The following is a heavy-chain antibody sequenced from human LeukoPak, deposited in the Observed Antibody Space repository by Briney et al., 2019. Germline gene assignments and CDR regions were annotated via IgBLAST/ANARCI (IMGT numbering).Heavy chain of an antibody. CDR1: GFTFSAYT. V-gene: IGHV3-21*01. Sequence: PGGSLRLSCAASGFTFSAYTMSWVRQAPEKGLEWVSSITTSSDYKYYADSLRGRLTISRDNAKNSLFLQVNSLRGDDTAVYYCARDPAATPLDYWGQGILVTVSS. CDR3: ARDPAATPLDY. CDR2: ITTSSDYK. D-gene: IGHD6-13*01. J-gene: IGHJ4*02.